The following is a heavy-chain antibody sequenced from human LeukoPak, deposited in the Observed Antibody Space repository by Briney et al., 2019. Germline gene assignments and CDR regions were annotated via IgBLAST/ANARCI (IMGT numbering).Heavy chain of an antibody. J-gene: IGHJ3*02. CDR2: IYYSGST. Sequence: PSQTLSLPCTVSGGFISSGGYYWSWIRQHPGKGLEWIGYIYYSGSTYYNPSLKSRVTISVDTSKNQFSLKLSSVTAADTAVYYCTRDAYYDILTGYHHACDIWGQGTMVTVSS. CDR1: GGFISSGGYY. D-gene: IGHD3-9*01. V-gene: IGHV4-31*03. CDR3: TRDAYYDILTGYHHACDI.